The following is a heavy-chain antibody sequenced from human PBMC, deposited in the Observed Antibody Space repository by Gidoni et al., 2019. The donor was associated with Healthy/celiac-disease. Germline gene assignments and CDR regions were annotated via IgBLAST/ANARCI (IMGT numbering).Heavy chain of an antibody. J-gene: IGHJ5*02. CDR3: ARDYSNYGGYNWFDP. Sequence: TYYNPSLKSRVTISVDTSKNQFSLKLSSVTAADTAVYYCARDYSNYGGYNWFDPWGQGTLVTVSS. V-gene: IGHV4-31*02. CDR2: T. D-gene: IGHD4-4*01.